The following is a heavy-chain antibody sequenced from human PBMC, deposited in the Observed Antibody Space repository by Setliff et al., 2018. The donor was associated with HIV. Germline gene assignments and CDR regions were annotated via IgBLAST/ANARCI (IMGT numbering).Heavy chain of an antibody. CDR3: ARDRSVPGTYRYFDY. CDR1: GGSISSYY. CDR2: IYDSGRT. J-gene: IGHJ4*02. D-gene: IGHD2-2*01. V-gene: IGHV4-59*01. Sequence: PSETLSLTCTVSGGSISSYYWSWIRQPPGKGLEWIGDIYDSGRTNYNPSLKSRVSISVDTSENQFSLKLTSVTAADTAVYYCARDRSVPGTYRYFDYWSQGTLVTVSS.